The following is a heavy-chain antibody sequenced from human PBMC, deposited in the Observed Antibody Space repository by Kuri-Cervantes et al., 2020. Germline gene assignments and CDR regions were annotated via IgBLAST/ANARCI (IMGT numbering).Heavy chain of an antibody. J-gene: IGHJ6*02. CDR2: IYTSGST. Sequence: SETLSLTCTVAGGSISSGSYYWSWIRQPAGKGLEWIGRIYTSGSTNYNPSLKSRVTISVDTSKNQFSLKLSSVTAADTAVYYCARCPYYYGSGSYLDYYYYGMDVWGQGTTVTVSS. V-gene: IGHV4-61*02. D-gene: IGHD3-10*01. CDR3: ARCPYYYGSGSYLDYYYYGMDV. CDR1: GGSISSGSYY.